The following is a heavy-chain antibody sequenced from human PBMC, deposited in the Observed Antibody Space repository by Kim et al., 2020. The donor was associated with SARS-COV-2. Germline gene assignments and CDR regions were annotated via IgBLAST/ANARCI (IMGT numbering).Heavy chain of an antibody. Sequence: SETLSLTCAVYGGSFSGYYWSWIRQPPGKGLEWIGEINHSGSTNYNPSLKSRVTISVDTSKNQFSLKLSSVTAADTAVYYCARVRGNLGSSHRLRRYYYGRDVWGQGTTVTVSS. V-gene: IGHV4-34*01. CDR3: ARVRGNLGSSHRLRRYYYGRDV. J-gene: IGHJ6*02. CDR2: INHSGST. CDR1: GGSFSGYY. D-gene: IGHD6-13*01.